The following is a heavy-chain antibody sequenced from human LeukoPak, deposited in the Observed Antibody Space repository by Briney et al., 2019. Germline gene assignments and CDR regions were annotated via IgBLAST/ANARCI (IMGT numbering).Heavy chain of an antibody. CDR3: ASNIVVVPAAYDY. CDR2: INHSGST. J-gene: IGHJ4*02. CDR1: GGSISSGGYY. V-gene: IGHV4-30-2*01. Sequence: SQTLSLTCTVSGGSISSGGYYWSWIRQPPGKGLEWIGNINHSGSTNYNPSLKSRVTISVDTSKNQFSLKLSSVTAADTAVYYCASNIVVVPAAYDYWGQETLVTVSS. D-gene: IGHD2-2*01.